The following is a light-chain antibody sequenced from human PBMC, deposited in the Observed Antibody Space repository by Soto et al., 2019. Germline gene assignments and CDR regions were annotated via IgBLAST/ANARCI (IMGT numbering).Light chain of an antibody. CDR3: LLYYGGIWV. Sequence: QTVVTQEPSLTVSPGGTVTLTCAFSTGAVTSGNYPHWFHKRPGQAPRALIYTTNKKHSWTPARFSGSLFGGRSSLTLSGVQPEDEAEYYCLLYYGGIWVFGGGTQLTV. CDR2: TTN. J-gene: IGLJ3*02. CDR1: TGAVTSGNY. V-gene: IGLV7-43*01.